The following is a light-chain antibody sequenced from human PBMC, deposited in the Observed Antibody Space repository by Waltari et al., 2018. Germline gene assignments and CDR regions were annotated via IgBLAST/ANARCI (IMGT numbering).Light chain of an antibody. J-gene: IGKJ2*01. CDR1: QSLVHSDGNTY. Sequence: DVVMTQSPLSLPVTLGQPASISCRSSQSLVHSDGNTYLNWFQQRPGQSPRRLIYKVSNRDSGVPDRFSGSGSGSDFTLKISRVETDDVGVYYCMQGTLPYTFGQGTKLEIK. V-gene: IGKV2-30*02. CDR3: MQGTLPYT. CDR2: KVS.